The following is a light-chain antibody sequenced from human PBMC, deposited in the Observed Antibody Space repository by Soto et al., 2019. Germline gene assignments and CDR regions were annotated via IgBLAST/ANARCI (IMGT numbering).Light chain of an antibody. CDR2: ATS. CDR3: QQTYTVPYT. Sequence: DIQMTQSPSSLSASVGDRVTITCRASQSIERYLNWYQQKSGNAPKFLMYATSHLQSGVPSRFSGSGSGTEFTLTISGLQPEDFGSYYCQQTYTVPYTFGQGTKLEIE. CDR1: QSIERY. V-gene: IGKV1-39*01. J-gene: IGKJ2*01.